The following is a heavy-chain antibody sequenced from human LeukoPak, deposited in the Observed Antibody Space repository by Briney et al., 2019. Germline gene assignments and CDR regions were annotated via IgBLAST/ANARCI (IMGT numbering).Heavy chain of an antibody. CDR3: ARDRGSGYYSTGDY. CDR1: GYTFTSSY. D-gene: IGHD3-22*01. CDR2: INPSGGST. J-gene: IGHJ4*02. V-gene: IGHV1-46*01. Sequence: GASVKVSCKPSGYTFTSSYRHWVRQDPGQGLEWMGIINPSGGSTTYAQKFQGRVTMTRDTSTSTVYMELSSLRSDDTAVYYCARDRGSGYYSTGDYWGQGTLVTVSS.